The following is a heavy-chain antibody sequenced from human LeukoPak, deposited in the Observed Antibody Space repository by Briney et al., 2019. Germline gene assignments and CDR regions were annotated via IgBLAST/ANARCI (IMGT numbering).Heavy chain of an antibody. Sequence: GGSLRLSCAASGFTFSSYAMHWVRQAPGKGLEWVAVISYDGSNKYYADSVKGRFTISRDNSKNTLYLQMNSLRAEDTAVYYCGQELGSIYYYYGMDVWGQGTTVTVSS. CDR2: ISYDGSNK. D-gene: IGHD2-2*01. CDR1: GFTFSSYA. V-gene: IGHV3-30-3*01. J-gene: IGHJ6*02. CDR3: GQELGSIYYYYGMDV.